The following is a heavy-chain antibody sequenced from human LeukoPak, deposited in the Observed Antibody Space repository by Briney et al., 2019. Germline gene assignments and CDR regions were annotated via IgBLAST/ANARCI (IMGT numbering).Heavy chain of an antibody. CDR2: INHSGST. D-gene: IGHD2-21*01. V-gene: IGHV4-34*01. CDR1: GGSFSGYY. CDR3: ARDLVIATENWFDP. J-gene: IGHJ5*02. Sequence: SETLSLTCAVYGGSFSGYYWSWIRQPPGKGLEWIGEINHSGSTNYNPSLKSRVTMSVDTSKNQFSLKLSSVTAADTAVYYCARDLVIATENWFDPWGQGTLVTVSS.